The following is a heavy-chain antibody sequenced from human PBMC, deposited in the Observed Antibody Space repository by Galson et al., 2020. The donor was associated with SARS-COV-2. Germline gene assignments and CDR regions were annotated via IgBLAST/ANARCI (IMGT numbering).Heavy chain of an antibody. Sequence: QAGGSLRLSCAASGFSVGDNYMSWVRQAPGKGLEWVSIIYSGGNTYYTDSVKGRFTISRDNSKNTLYLQMNSLRAEDTAVYYCSKASGRRGVWYFDLWGRGTLVTVSS. J-gene: IGHJ2*01. CDR3: SKASGRRGVWYFDL. CDR2: IYSGGNT. CDR1: GFSVGDNY. V-gene: IGHV3-66*01. D-gene: IGHD1-1*01.